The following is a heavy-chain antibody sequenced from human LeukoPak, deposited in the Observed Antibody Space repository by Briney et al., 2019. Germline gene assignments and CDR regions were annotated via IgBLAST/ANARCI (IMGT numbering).Heavy chain of an antibody. CDR3: ALGYSYGFDI. V-gene: IGHV4-59*08. J-gene: IGHJ3*02. D-gene: IGHD5-18*01. CDR1: GGSISSYY. Sequence: SETLSLTCTVSGGSISSYYWSWILQPPGKGLEWIGYIYYSGRTNYNPSLKSRVTLSVDTSKNQFSLKLSSVTAADTAVYYCALGYSYGFDIGGPGTMVTVSS. CDR2: IYYSGRT.